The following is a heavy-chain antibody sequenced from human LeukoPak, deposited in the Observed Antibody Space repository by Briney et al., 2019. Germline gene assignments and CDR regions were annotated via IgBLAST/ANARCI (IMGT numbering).Heavy chain of an antibody. D-gene: IGHD2-21*01. CDR3: VKDFRIGYSAHFDY. V-gene: IGHV3-23*01. Sequence: GGSLRLSCVGSGFTFRSHAMSWVRQAPEKGLEFVSGIYENGGTTYYADSVKGRFSISRDNSKNTLYLQMDSLRGEDTAVYYCVKDFRIGYSAHFDYWGQGALVTVSS. J-gene: IGHJ4*02. CDR1: GFTFRSHA. CDR2: IYENGGTT.